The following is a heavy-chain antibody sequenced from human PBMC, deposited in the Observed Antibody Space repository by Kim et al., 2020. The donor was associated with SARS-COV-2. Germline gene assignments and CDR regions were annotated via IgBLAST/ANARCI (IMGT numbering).Heavy chain of an antibody. CDR3: AKGQMVGSGSYYSIFPHYYYYYGMDV. D-gene: IGHD3-10*01. CDR1: GFTFSSYA. CDR2: ISGSGGST. J-gene: IGHJ6*02. V-gene: IGHV3-23*01. Sequence: GGSLRLSCAASGFTFSSYAMSWVRQAPGKGLEWVSAISGSGGSTYYADSVKGRFTISRDNSKNTLYLQMNSLRAEDTAVYYCAKGQMVGSGSYYSIFPHYYYYYGMDVWGQGTTVTVSS.